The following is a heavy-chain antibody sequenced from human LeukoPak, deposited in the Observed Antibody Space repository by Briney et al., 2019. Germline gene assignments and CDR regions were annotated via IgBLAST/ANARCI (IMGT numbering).Heavy chain of an antibody. CDR2: INHSETT. CDR1: GGSFSGYY. J-gene: IGHJ4*02. V-gene: IGHV4-34*01. Sequence: SETLSLTCAVYGGSFSGYYWSWIRLPPGKGLEWIGEINHSETTNYNPSLKSRVTMSKDTSNNQFSLMVSSVTAADTAVYYCARGRRSGHFDWSSYYFDYWGQGTLVTVSS. CDR3: ARGRRSGHFDWSSYYFDY. D-gene: IGHD3-9*01.